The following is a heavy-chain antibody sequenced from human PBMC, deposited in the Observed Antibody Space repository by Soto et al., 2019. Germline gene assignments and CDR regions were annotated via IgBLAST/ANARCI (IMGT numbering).Heavy chain of an antibody. CDR2: ISSSGSTI. Sequence: PGGSLRLSCAASGFTFSDYYMSWIRQAPGKGLEWVSYISSSGSTIYYADSVKGRFTISRDNAKNSLYLQMNSLRAEDTAVYYCARPDIVVVPAATGYYGMDVWGQGTTVTVS. D-gene: IGHD2-2*01. CDR3: ARPDIVVVPAATGYYGMDV. V-gene: IGHV3-11*01. J-gene: IGHJ6*02. CDR1: GFTFSDYY.